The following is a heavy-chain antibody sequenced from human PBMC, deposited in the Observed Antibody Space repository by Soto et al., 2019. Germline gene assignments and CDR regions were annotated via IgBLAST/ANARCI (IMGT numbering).Heavy chain of an antibody. V-gene: IGHV1-18*01. D-gene: IGHD2-2*01. CDR1: GYSFMKYG. Sequence: GASVKVSCKGFGYSFMKYGINWVRQAPGQGLEWVGWISPYSGYTHSAQKFHGRLTLTTDTAASTAYMELRILRSADTALYYCAREASVLIPAAQPSRFDSWGQGILVTVFS. CDR2: ISPYSGYT. CDR3: AREASVLIPAAQPSRFDS. J-gene: IGHJ4*02.